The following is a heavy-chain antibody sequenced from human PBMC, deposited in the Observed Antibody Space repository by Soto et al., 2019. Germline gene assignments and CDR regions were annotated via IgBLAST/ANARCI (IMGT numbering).Heavy chain of an antibody. CDR2: ISSNGGST. Sequence: PGGSLRLSCSASGFTFSSYAMHWVRQAPGKXLEYVSAISSNGGSTYYADSVKGRFTISRDNSKNTLYLQMSSLRAEDTAVYYCVSPRGYSSGWSNWGDYYYYGMDVWGQGTTVTVSS. CDR1: GFTFSSYA. D-gene: IGHD6-19*01. V-gene: IGHV3-64D*06. CDR3: VSPRGYSSGWSNWGDYYYYGMDV. J-gene: IGHJ6*02.